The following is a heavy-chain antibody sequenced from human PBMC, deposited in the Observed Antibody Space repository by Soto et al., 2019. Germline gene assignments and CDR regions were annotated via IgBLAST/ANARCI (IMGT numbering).Heavy chain of an antibody. D-gene: IGHD2-2*01. CDR3: AREETAAASHEGNWFAP. Sequence: QVQLVQSGAEVKKPGASVKVSCKASGYTFTAYYMHWVRQAPGQGLEWMGRINPNSGGSNYAQKFQGRVTMTRDTSISTAYMELSRLRSDDTAIYYCAREETAAASHEGNWFAPWGQGTLVTVSS. J-gene: IGHJ5*02. V-gene: IGHV1-2*06. CDR2: INPNSGGS. CDR1: GYTFTAYY.